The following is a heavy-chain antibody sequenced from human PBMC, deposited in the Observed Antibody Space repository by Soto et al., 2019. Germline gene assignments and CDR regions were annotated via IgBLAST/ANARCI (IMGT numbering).Heavy chain of an antibody. Sequence: GASVKVSCKASGGTFSSYAISWVRQAPGQGLEWMGGIIPIFGTANYAQKFQGRVTITADESTSTAYMELSSLRSEDTAVYYCARTYCGGDCYSWDVRGQGTTVTVSS. D-gene: IGHD2-21*02. V-gene: IGHV1-69*13. CDR1: GGTFSSYA. CDR3: ARTYCGGDCYSWDV. CDR2: IIPIFGTA. J-gene: IGHJ6*02.